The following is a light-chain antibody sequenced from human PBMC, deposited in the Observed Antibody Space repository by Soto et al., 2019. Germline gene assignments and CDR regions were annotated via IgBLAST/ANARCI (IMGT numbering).Light chain of an antibody. Sequence: DIQMTQSPSTLSASVGDRVTITCRARQSISSCLAWYQQKPGKAPKLLIYDASSLESGVPSRFSGSGSGTEFTLTISSLQPDDFAAYYCQQYNRYSRTFGQGTKVEIK. CDR2: DAS. J-gene: IGKJ1*01. V-gene: IGKV1-5*01. CDR3: QQYNRYSRT. CDR1: QSISSC.